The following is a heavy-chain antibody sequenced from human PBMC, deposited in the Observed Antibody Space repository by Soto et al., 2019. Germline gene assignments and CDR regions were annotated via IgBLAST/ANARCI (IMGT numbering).Heavy chain of an antibody. J-gene: IGHJ4*02. Sequence: GASVKVSCQASGGTFSSYTISWVRQAPGQGLEWMGRIIPILGIANYAQKFQDRVTITRDTSASTAYMELSSLRSEDTAVYYCARDLGGWPDYWGQGTLVTVSS. CDR2: IIPILGIA. CDR1: GGTFSSYT. D-gene: IGHD6-19*01. V-gene: IGHV1-69*04. CDR3: ARDLGGWPDY.